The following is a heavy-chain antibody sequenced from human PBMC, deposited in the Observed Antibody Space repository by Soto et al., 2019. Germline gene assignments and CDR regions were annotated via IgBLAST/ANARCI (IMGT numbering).Heavy chain of an antibody. CDR2: VIPIFGTA. CDR3: ARGWRCSGGSCYSSFAGYFDY. J-gene: IGHJ4*02. Sequence: SVKVSCKASGGTFSSYAISWVRQAPGQGLEWMGGVIPIFGTANYAQKFQGRVTITADESTSTAHMELSSLRSEDTAVYYCARGWRCSGGSCYSSFAGYFDYWGQGTLVTVS. V-gene: IGHV1-69*13. D-gene: IGHD2-15*01. CDR1: GGTFSSYA.